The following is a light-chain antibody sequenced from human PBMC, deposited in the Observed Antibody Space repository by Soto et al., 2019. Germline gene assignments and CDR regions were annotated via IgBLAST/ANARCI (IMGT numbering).Light chain of an antibody. CDR1: QSISRY. J-gene: IGKJ3*01. CDR3: QQNYNTPPFT. CDR2: VTS. Sequence: DIQMTQSPSSLSASVGDRITISCRASQSISRYLNWYQQRPGKAPRLLIYVTSTLRSGVPSRFSGSGSGTDFTLTINNLQPEDFATYYCQQNYNTPPFTFGPGTKVDF. V-gene: IGKV1-39*01.